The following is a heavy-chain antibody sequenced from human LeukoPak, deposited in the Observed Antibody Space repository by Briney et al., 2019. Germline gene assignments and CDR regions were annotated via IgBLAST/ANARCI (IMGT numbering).Heavy chain of an antibody. J-gene: IGHJ6*03. D-gene: IGHD3-16*01. CDR3: ARVMGDLASLYHMDV. CDR2: VYYSGST. V-gene: IGHV4-59*11. CDR1: GGSISGPY. Sequence: PSETLSLTCTVSGGSISGPYWSWVRQPPGKGLEWIGDVYYSGSTHQNPSLKSRVTISVDTSKNQFSLRLRSVTAADTAVYYCARVMGDLASLYHMDVWGKGTMVTVSS.